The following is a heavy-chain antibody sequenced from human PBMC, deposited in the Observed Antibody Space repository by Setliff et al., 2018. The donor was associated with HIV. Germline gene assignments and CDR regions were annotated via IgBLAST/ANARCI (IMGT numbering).Heavy chain of an antibody. Sequence: GGSLRLSCAASGFTFSNALMSWVRQAPEKGLEWVGRIKSKTDGGTTDYAAPVKGRFTISRDDSMNSLYLQMNSLETEDTAIYYCTTGGPSNSIGDYYHYGLDVWGQGTAVTVSS. D-gene: IGHD4-4*01. CDR3: TTGGPSNSIGDYYHYGLDV. V-gene: IGHV3-15*01. J-gene: IGHJ6*02. CDR1: GFTFSNAL. CDR2: IKSKTDGGTT.